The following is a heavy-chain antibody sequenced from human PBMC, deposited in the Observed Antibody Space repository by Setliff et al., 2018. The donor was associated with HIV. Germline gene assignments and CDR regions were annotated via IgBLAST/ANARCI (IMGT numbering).Heavy chain of an antibody. D-gene: IGHD3-22*01. Sequence: PSETLSLTCTVPGGSISSYYWSWIRQPPGKGLEWIGSIYTSGSTNYNPSLKSRLTISLDTKNQFSLKLSSVTAADTAVYYCARARTPYYYDSSAYYFNYYYMDVWGKGTMVTVSS. V-gene: IGHV4-59*01. CDR2: IYTSGST. J-gene: IGHJ6*03. CDR1: GGSISSYY. CDR3: ARARTPYYYDSSAYYFNYYYMDV.